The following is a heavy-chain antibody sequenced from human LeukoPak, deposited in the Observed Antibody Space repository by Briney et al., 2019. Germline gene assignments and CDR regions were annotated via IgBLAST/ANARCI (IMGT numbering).Heavy chain of an antibody. V-gene: IGHV3-7*01. CDR2: IKQDGSEK. CDR1: GLTFSSYW. D-gene: IGHD3-22*01. CDR3: ASYYYDANFDY. Sequence: PGGSLRLSCAASGLTFSSYWMSWVRQAPGKGLEWVANIKQDGSEKYYVDSVKGRFTISRDNAKNSLYLQMNSLRAEDTAVYYCASYYYDANFDYWGQGTLVTVSS. J-gene: IGHJ4*02.